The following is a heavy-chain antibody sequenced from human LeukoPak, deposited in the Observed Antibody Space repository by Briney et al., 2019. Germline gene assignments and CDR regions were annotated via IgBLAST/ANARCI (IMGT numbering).Heavy chain of an antibody. J-gene: IGHJ4*02. CDR3: ARSPGVWGSYRANYFDY. V-gene: IGHV1-24*01. Sequence: ASVKVPCKVSGYTLTELSMHWVRQAPGKGLEWMGGFDPEDGETIYAQKFQGRVTMTEDTSTDTAYMELSSLRSEDTAVYYCARSPGVWGSYRANYFDYWGQGTLVTVSS. D-gene: IGHD3-16*02. CDR2: FDPEDGET. CDR1: GYTLTELS.